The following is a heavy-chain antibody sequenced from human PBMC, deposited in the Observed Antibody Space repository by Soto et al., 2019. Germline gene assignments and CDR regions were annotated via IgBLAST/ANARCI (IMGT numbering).Heavy chain of an antibody. J-gene: IGHJ4*02. D-gene: IGHD4-17*01. V-gene: IGHV3-30*14. CDR1: GFTFSSYA. CDR3: AKGLGGFDGDYNDFDY. Sequence: QVQLVESGGGVVQPGRSLRLSCAASGFTFSSYAMHWVRQAPGKGLEWVAVISYDGSNKYYADSVKGRFTISRDNSKNTLYLQMNSLRAEDTAVYHCAKGLGGFDGDYNDFDYWGQGTLVTVSS. CDR2: ISYDGSNK.